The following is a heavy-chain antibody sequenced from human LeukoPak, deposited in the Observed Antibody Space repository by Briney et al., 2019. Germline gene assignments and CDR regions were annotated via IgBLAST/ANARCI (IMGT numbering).Heavy chain of an antibody. V-gene: IGHV1-18*01. CDR3: ARVVASGYYYYCMDV. CDR1: GYTFTSYG. CDR2: ISANNGNT. Sequence: EGSLRVSCTASGYTFTSYGISWVRQAPGQGLEWVGGISANNGNTNYAQTLQGRVTMTTDTSTSTSYMEMSSLTSENPAVYSCARVVASGYYYYCMDVWGQGTTVTVSS. J-gene: IGHJ6*02. D-gene: IGHD5-12*01.